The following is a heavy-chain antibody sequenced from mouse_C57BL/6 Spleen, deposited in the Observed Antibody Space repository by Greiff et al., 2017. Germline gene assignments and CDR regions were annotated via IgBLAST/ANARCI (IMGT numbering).Heavy chain of an antibody. CDR1: GYSITSGYY. V-gene: IGHV3-6*01. CDR2: ISYDGSN. J-gene: IGHJ2*01. Sequence: EVKLMESGPGLVKPSQSLSLTCSVTGYSITSGYYWNWIRQFPGNKLEWMGYISYDGSNNYNPSLKNRISITRDTSKNQFFLKLNSVTTEDTATYYCARDPYDSIDYWGQGTTLTVSS. D-gene: IGHD2-4*01. CDR3: ARDPYDSIDY.